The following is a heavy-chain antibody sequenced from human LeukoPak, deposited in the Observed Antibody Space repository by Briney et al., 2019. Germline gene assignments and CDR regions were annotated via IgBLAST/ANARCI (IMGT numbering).Heavy chain of an antibody. CDR2: INPNSGGT. Sequence: GASVKVSCKASGYTFTGYFMHWVRQAPGQGLEWMGWINPNSGGTNYAQKFQGRVTMTRDTSISTAYMELSRLRPDDTAVYYCARDKITFGGVRVVDPWGQGTLVTVSS. D-gene: IGHD3-16*01. CDR3: ARDKITFGGVRVVDP. V-gene: IGHV1-2*02. J-gene: IGHJ5*02. CDR1: GYTFTGYF.